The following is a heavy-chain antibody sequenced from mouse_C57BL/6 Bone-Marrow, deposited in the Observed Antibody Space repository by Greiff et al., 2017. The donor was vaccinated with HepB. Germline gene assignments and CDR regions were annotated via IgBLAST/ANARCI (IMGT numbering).Heavy chain of an antibody. V-gene: IGHV5-9*01. D-gene: IGHD1-1*01. Sequence: EVEVVESGGGLVKPGGSLKLSCAASGFTFSSYTMSWVRQTPEKRLEWVATISGGGGNTYYPDSVKGRYTISRDNAKNTLYLQMSRLRSEDTALYYCARRNYYGLDYWGQGTTLTVSS. CDR3: ARRNYYGLDY. CDR1: GFTFSSYT. J-gene: IGHJ2*01. CDR2: ISGGGGNT.